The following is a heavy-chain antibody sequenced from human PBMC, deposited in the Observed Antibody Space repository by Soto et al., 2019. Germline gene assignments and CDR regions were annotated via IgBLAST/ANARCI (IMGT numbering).Heavy chain of an antibody. CDR1: GFSLSTSGVG. D-gene: IGHD2-15*01. CDR3: AHSLRYCSGGSCYPSYYCDY. V-gene: IGHV2-5*02. CDR2: IYWDDDQ. J-gene: IGHJ4*02. Sequence: QITLKESGPTLVKPTQTLTLTCTFSGFSLSTSGVGVGWIRQPPGKALEWFALIYWDDDQRYSPSLKSSLTITDDTSKNRVVLTMTDRDPVDKATYYCAHSLRYCSGGSCYPSYYCDYWCQGTLVTVSS.